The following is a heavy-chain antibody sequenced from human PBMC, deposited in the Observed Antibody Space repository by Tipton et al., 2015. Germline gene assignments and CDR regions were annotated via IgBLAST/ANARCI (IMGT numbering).Heavy chain of an antibody. Sequence: SLRLSCAASGFSIDNYAMHWVRQAPGKGLEWVAVSSYDEGIAYYADSVKGRFTISRDNSRSTAFLQMNSLRLDDTAVYYCAKSLVSGDHQANPYYGMDVWGQGTTVTVSS. V-gene: IGHV3-30*18. D-gene: IGHD2-21*01. CDR3: AKSLVSGDHQANPYYGMDV. CDR2: SSYDEGIA. J-gene: IGHJ6*02. CDR1: GFSIDNYA.